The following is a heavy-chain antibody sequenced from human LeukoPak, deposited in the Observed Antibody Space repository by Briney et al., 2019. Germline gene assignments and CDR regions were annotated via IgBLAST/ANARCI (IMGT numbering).Heavy chain of an antibody. CDR2: ISYDGSNK. Sequence: GGSLRLSCAASGFTFSSYAMHWVRQAPGKGLEWVAVISYDGSNKYYADSVKGRFTISRDNSKNTLYLQMNSLRAEDTAVYYCARSLQVPAAEYYYYGMDVWGQGTTVTVPS. D-gene: IGHD2-2*01. V-gene: IGHV3-30-3*01. J-gene: IGHJ6*02. CDR3: ARSLQVPAAEYYYYGMDV. CDR1: GFTFSSYA.